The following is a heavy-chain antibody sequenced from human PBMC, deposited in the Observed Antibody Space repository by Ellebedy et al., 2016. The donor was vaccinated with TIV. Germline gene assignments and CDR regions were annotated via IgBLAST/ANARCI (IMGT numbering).Heavy chain of an antibody. V-gene: IGHV1-69*13. J-gene: IGHJ6*02. Sequence: ASVKVSCKASGGTFSTNAVSWVRQAPGQGLEWMGGIIPVFGPAKYAQKFQDRLTITADETTGAIYMELDSLGSEDTAIYFCALKSSGYVYYFDMDVWGQGTAVIVSS. D-gene: IGHD5-12*01. CDR1: GGTFSTNA. CDR2: IIPVFGPA. CDR3: ALKSSGYVYYFDMDV.